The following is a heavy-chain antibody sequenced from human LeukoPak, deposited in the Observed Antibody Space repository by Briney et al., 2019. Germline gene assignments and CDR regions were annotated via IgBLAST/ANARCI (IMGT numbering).Heavy chain of an antibody. Sequence: QTGGSLRLSCAASGFTFSTYDMTWVRQAPGKGLEWVSTITGGGDNTYYADSVKGRFTISRDNSKNTVYLQMNSLRAEDTAVYFCAQGSWGDDWGQGTLVTVSS. CDR2: ITGGGDNT. CDR1: GFTFSTYD. V-gene: IGHV3-23*01. J-gene: IGHJ4*02. CDR3: AQGSWGDD. D-gene: IGHD7-27*01.